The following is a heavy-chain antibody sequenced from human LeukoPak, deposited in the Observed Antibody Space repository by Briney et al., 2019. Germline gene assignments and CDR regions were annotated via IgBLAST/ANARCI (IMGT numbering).Heavy chain of an antibody. Sequence: PGTSLRLSCVVSGFTIGNHGMHWVRQAPGKGLEWVAMISHDGGSEHYGDSVKGRLTISRDNSKNTLYLQMNSLRVEDTAVYYCARDFLPDSPDFLDYWGQGTLVTVSS. D-gene: IGHD3-22*01. CDR1: GFTIGNHG. CDR2: ISHDGGSE. J-gene: IGHJ4*02. V-gene: IGHV3-30*03. CDR3: ARDFLPDSPDFLDY.